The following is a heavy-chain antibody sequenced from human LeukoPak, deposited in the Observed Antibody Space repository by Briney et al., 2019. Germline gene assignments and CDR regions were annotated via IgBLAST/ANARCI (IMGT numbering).Heavy chain of an antibody. CDR3: AKDRGYYGSGSYYGAFDI. Sequence: PGGSLRLSCAASGFTFSSYAMSWVRQAPGKGLEWVSAISGSGGSTYYADSVKGRFTISRDNSKNTLYLQMNSLRAEDTAVYYCAKDRGYYGSGSYYGAFDIWGQGTMVTVSS. CDR2: ISGSGGST. V-gene: IGHV3-23*01. D-gene: IGHD3-10*01. CDR1: GFTFSSYA. J-gene: IGHJ3*02.